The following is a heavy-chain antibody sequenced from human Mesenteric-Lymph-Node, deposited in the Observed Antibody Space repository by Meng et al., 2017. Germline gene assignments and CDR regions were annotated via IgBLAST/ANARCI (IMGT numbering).Heavy chain of an antibody. Sequence: QVPLPASGPGLGKPSETLPLTWPVSGAAIVPYNWGWIRQPAGKGLEWIGRIYTSGNSDYNPSLKSRLLISVDTSKKQFSLQLTSVTAADTAVYYCAREGNSYGFSSYWFDPWGQGILVTASS. V-gene: IGHV4-4*07. J-gene: IGHJ5*02. D-gene: IGHD5-18*01. CDR2: IYTSGNS. CDR1: GAAIVPYN. CDR3: AREGNSYGFSSYWFDP.